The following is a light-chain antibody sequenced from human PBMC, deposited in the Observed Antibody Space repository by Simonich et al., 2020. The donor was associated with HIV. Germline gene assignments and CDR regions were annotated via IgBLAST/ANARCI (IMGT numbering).Light chain of an antibody. CDR1: HSISSY. V-gene: IGKV1-39*01. CDR2: YVT. CDR3: HQSSSLPYT. J-gene: IGKJ2*01. Sequence: DIQMTQSPSSLSASVGDRVTITCRASHSISSYLNWYQQKPGKAPKLLIKYVTQSVSGVPSRFSGSESGTDFTLTINSLEAEDAATYYCHQSSSLPYTFGQGTKLEI.